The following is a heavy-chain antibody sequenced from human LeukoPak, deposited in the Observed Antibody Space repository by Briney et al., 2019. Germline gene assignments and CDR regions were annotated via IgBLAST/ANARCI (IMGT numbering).Heavy chain of an antibody. CDR3: ARGGYSSSF. Sequence: GGSLRLSCAATGFIVSDNYMSWVRQAPGKGLEWVSVIYSGGDTYHADSVKGRFTISRDNAKNSLYLQMDSLRAEGAAVYYCARGGYSSSFGGQGTLVTVSS. CDR1: GFIVSDNY. J-gene: IGHJ4*02. CDR2: IYSGGDT. V-gene: IGHV3-53*01. D-gene: IGHD6-13*01.